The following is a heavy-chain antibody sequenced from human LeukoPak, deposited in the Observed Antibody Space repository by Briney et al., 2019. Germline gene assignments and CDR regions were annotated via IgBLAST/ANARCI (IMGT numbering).Heavy chain of an antibody. CDR3: AKDWDDYGDFLPLEY. D-gene: IGHD4-17*01. CDR1: GFPFSSYA. J-gene: IGHJ4*02. Sequence: GGSLRLSCAASGFPFSSYAMNWVRQAPGKGLEWVSAISGSGTRTHYPDSVKGRFTISRDNSQNTLFLQMNSLRAEDTAVYYCAKDWDDYGDFLPLEYWGQGTLVTVSS. V-gene: IGHV3-23*01. CDR2: ISGSGTRT.